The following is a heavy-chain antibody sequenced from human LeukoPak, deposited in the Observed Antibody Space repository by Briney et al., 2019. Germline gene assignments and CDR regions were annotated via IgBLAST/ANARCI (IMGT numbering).Heavy chain of an antibody. CDR3: ARDAGRDGYNLSDY. CDR2: IIPIFGTA. V-gene: IGHV1-69*05. D-gene: IGHD5-24*01. J-gene: IGHJ4*02. Sequence: SVKVSCKASGGTFSSYAISRVRQAPGQGLEWMGRIIPIFGTANYAQKFQGRVTITTDESTSTAYMELSSLRSEDTAVYYCARDAGRDGYNLSDYWGQGTLVTVSS. CDR1: GGTFSSYA.